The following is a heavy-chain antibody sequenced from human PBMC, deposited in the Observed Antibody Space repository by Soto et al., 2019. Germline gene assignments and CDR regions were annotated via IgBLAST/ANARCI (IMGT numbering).Heavy chain of an antibody. Sequence: QITLKESGPTLVKPTQTLTLTCTFSGFSLTTSGAGVGWIRQPPGKALEWLAVIFWDDDKRYSPILESRLTITKDTSKNQVVLTLTNMDPVDTATYYCARKSAVQPICAGWFDPWGQGTLVTVSS. J-gene: IGHJ5*02. CDR3: ARKSAVQPICAGWFDP. CDR1: GFSLTTSGAG. D-gene: IGHD6-19*01. CDR2: IFWDDDK. V-gene: IGHV2-5*02.